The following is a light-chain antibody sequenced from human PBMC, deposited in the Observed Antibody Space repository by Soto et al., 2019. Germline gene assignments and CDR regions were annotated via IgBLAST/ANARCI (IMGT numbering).Light chain of an antibody. Sequence: QSALTQPASVSGSPGQSITISCTGTSSDVGYYNYVSWYQQHPGKAPKLMIYDVRNRPSGVSNRFSGSKSGNTASLTISWLQAEDEADYYCSSYTSSSTYVFGTGTKLTAL. CDR3: SSYTSSSTYV. CDR2: DVR. V-gene: IGLV2-14*03. CDR1: SSDVGYYNY. J-gene: IGLJ1*01.